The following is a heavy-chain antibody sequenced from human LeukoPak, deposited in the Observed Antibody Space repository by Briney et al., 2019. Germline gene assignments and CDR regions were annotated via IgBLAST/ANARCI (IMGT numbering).Heavy chain of an antibody. CDR3: TRDSGTTGEVKFDP. CDR1: GGSLSSYY. J-gene: IGHJ5*02. V-gene: IGHV4-4*07. D-gene: IGHD3-10*01. CDR2: IYSSGTI. Sequence: SETLSLTCSVSGGSLSSYYWSWIRQPAGKGLEWIGRIYSSGTITYNPSLQSRVTMSVDTSKNEFSLKMSSVTAADTAVYYCTRDSGTTGEVKFDPWGQGTLVAVSS.